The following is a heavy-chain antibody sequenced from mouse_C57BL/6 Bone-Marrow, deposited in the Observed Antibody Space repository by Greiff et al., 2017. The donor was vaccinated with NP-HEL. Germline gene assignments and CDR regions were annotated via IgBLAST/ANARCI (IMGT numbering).Heavy chain of an antibody. D-gene: IGHD2-4*01. J-gene: IGHJ4*01. CDR1: GFTFSDYY. Sequence: EVKLMESEGGLVQPGSSMKLSCTASGFTFSDYYMAWVRQVPEKGLEWVANINYDGSSTYYLDSLKSRFIISRDNAKNILYWQMSSLKSEDTATYYCAREGGLRRRTYAMDYWGQGTSVTVSS. V-gene: IGHV5-16*01. CDR2: INYDGSST. CDR3: AREGGLRRRTYAMDY.